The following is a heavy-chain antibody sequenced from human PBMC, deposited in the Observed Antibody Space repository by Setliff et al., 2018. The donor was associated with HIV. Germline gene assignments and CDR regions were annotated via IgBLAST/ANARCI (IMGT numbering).Heavy chain of an antibody. V-gene: IGHV4-39*07. J-gene: IGHJ4*02. CDR2: LYVSGDT. CDR1: GDSISSGSYF. Sequence: SETLSLTCSVSGDSISSGSYFWGWIRQTPGKGLEWIGRLYVSGDTNYNPSLKSRVTMSLDTSKNQFSLKLSSVTALDTAVYYCARKGAGTGEFDYWGQGTLVTVSS. D-gene: IGHD6-19*01. CDR3: ARKGAGTGEFDY.